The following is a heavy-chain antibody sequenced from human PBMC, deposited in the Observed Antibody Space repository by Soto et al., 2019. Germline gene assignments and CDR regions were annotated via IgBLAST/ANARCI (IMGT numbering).Heavy chain of an antibody. V-gene: IGHV4-39*01. CDR2: IYYSGST. CDR1: GGSISSSSYY. J-gene: IGHJ4*02. CDR3: ARHSGSYCSGRSCYFDY. D-gene: IGHD2-15*01. Sequence: QLQLQESGPGLVKPSETLSLTCTVSGGSISSSSYYWGWIRQPPGKGLEWIGSIYYSGSTYYNPSLKSRVTISVDTSKNQFSLKLSSVTAADTAVYYCARHSGSYCSGRSCYFDYWGQGTLVTVSS.